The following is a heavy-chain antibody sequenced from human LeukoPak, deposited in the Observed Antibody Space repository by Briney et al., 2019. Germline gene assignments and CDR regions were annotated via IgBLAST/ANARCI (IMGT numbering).Heavy chain of an antibody. CDR2: IIPIFGTA. CDR1: GYTFTDYY. J-gene: IGHJ6*03. V-gene: IGHV1-69*05. D-gene: IGHD3-3*01. CDR3: ARDTRADFWSGFYYYYMDV. Sequence: ASVKVSCKASGYTFTDYYMHWVRQAPGQGLEWMGGIIPIFGTANYAQKFQGRVTITTDESTSTAYMELSSLRSEDTAVYYCARDTRADFWSGFYYYYMDVWGKGTTVTVSS.